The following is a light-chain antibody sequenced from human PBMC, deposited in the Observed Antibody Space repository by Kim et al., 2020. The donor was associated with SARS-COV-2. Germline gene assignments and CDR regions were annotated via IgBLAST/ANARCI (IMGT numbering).Light chain of an antibody. J-gene: IGKJ3*01. Sequence: SASVGDRVTITCRASQSISSYLNWYQQKPGKAPRLLIYAASRLQSGVPSRFSGSGSGTDFILSISSLQPEDFATYYCQQTYNDPSFGPGTKVDIK. V-gene: IGKV1-39*01. CDR1: QSISSY. CDR2: AAS. CDR3: QQTYNDPS.